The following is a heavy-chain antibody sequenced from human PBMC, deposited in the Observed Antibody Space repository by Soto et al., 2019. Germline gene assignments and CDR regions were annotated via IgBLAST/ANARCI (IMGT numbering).Heavy chain of an antibody. D-gene: IGHD6-6*01. Sequence: SETLSLTCTVSGGSISRYYWSWIRQPPGKGLEWIGYIYYSGSTNYNPSLKSRVTISVDTSKNQFSLKLSSVTAADTAVYVCVRSSIEPRMFIYPFDYWGLGAPITVSS. J-gene: IGHJ4*02. CDR1: GGSISRYY. CDR2: IYYSGST. V-gene: IGHV4-59*08. CDR3: VRSSIEPRMFIYPFDY.